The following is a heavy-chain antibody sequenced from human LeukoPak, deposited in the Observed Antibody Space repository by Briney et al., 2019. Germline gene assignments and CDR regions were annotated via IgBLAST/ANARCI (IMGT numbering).Heavy chain of an antibody. CDR3: EREVTGTLLS. D-gene: IGHD1/OR15-1a*01. Sequence: GESLRLSCVASGFTFSSYSMNWVRQAPGKGLEWVSYISSSSSTIYYADSVKGRFTISRGNAKNSLYLQMNSLRAEDTAVYYCEREVTGTLLSWGQGTLVTVSS. V-gene: IGHV3-48*04. CDR2: ISSSSSTI. J-gene: IGHJ5*02. CDR1: GFTFSSYS.